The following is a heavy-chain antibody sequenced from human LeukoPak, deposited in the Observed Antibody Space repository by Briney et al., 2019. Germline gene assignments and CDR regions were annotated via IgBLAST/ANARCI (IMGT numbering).Heavy chain of an antibody. J-gene: IGHJ3*02. D-gene: IGHD1-26*01. CDR3: ARVGSWDAFDI. CDR2: ITSNGDRT. CDR1: GFTFSSYG. V-gene: IGHV3-64*01. Sequence: PGGSLRLSCAASGFTFSSYGMHWVRQAPGKGPEYVSAITSNGDRTYYANSVKGRFTISRDNSKNTLYLQMGSLRAEDMAVYYCARVGSWDAFDIWGQGTMVTVSS.